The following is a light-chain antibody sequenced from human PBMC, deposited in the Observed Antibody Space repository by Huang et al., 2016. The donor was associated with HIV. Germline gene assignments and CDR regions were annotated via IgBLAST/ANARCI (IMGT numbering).Light chain of an antibody. J-gene: IGKJ2*01. CDR2: WAS. CDR1: QTVLYRSTRKNY. CDR3: QQYYGTPYT. V-gene: IGKV4-1*01. Sequence: DIEMTQSPDALAMSLGERATISCKSSQTVLYRSTRKNYLAWFQQKAGQPPKLLIYWASTRESGVPDRFSGSGSGTDFTLTISSLQAEDVAVYYCQQYYGTPYTFGQGTKLEIK.